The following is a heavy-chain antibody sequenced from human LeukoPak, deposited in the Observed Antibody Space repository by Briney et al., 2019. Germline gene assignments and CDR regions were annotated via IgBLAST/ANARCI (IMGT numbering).Heavy chain of an antibody. D-gene: IGHD3-10*01. CDR2: ISAYNGNT. Sequence: ASVKVSCKASGYTFTSYGISWVRQAPAQGLEWMGWISAYNGNTNYAQKLQGRVTMTTDTSTSTAYMELRSLRSDDTAVYYCAGTRGLDYYYGMDVWGQGTTVTVSS. CDR1: GYTFTSYG. CDR3: AGTRGLDYYYGMDV. V-gene: IGHV1-18*01. J-gene: IGHJ6*02.